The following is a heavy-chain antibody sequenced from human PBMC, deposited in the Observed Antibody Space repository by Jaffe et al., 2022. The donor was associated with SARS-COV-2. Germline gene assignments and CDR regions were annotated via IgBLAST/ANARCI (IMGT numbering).Heavy chain of an antibody. J-gene: IGHJ1*01. Sequence: QLVQSEAEVKKPGASVKVSCKTSGYSFVGYGISWLRQAPGQGPEWMGWISGYNGYTTYSQKFQGRVTMTTDTSTSTAYMELGSLRSDDTAVYYCARDCGGDCYPEYFQHWGQGTLVTVSS. D-gene: IGHD2-21*02. CDR3: ARDCGGDCYPEYFQH. CDR2: ISGYNGYT. CDR1: GYSFVGYG. V-gene: IGHV1-18*01.